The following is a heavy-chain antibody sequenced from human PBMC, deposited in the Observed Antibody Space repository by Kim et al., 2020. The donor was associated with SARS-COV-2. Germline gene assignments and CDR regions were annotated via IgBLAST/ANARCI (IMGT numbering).Heavy chain of an antibody. CDR2: INHSGST. CDR1: GGSFSGYY. D-gene: IGHD3-10*01. V-gene: IGHV4-34*01. J-gene: IGHJ4*02. CDR3: ARGRTMRPKPRNYGSGNVIHY. Sequence: SETLSLTCAVYGGSFSGYYWSWIRQPPGKGLEWIGEINHSGSTNYNPSLKSRVTISVDTSKNQFSLKLSSVTAADTAVYYCARGRTMRPKPRNYGSGNVIHYWGQGTLVTVSS.